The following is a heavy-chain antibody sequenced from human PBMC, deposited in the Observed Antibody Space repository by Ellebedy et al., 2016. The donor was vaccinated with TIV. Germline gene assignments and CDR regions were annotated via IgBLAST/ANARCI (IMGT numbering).Heavy chain of an antibody. CDR1: GGSISSYY. Sequence: SETLSLTXTVSGGSISSYYWSWIRQPPGKGLEWIGYIYYSGSTNYNPSLKSRVTISVDTSKNQFSLKLSSVTAADTAVYYCARGYVDTAMPFDYWGQGTLVTVSS. J-gene: IGHJ4*02. V-gene: IGHV4-59*01. CDR2: IYYSGST. CDR3: ARGYVDTAMPFDY. D-gene: IGHD5-18*01.